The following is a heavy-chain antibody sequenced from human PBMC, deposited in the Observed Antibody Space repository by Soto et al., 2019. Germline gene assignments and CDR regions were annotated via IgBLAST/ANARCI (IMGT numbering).Heavy chain of an antibody. V-gene: IGHV3-33*01. J-gene: IGHJ4*02. CDR1: GFTFSRYG. Sequence: QVQLVESGGGVVQPGGSLRLSCAASGFTFSRYGMHWVRQGPGKGLEWVAVIWYDGSNKYYADSVKGRFTISRDNSKNTLYLQMNSLRAEDTAVYYCASSLTTEPFWDYWGQGTLVTVSS. CDR2: IWYDGSNK. CDR3: ASSLTTEPFWDY. D-gene: IGHD4-17*01.